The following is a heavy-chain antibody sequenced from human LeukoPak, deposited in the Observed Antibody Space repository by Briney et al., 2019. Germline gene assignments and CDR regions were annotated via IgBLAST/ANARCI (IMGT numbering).Heavy chain of an antibody. CDR1: GGTFSNYA. J-gene: IGHJ5*02. D-gene: IGHD5-18*01. CDR3: ARALPHRRLMDTTMEQHWFDP. CDR2: ILPIFDTG. V-gene: IGHV1-69*13. Sequence: SVKVSCKASGGTFSNYAISWVRQAPGQGLEWMGGILPIFDTGNYAQKFQGRVTVTADALTSTAYMELSSLRSEDTAVYYCARALPHRRLMDTTMEQHWFDPWGQGTLVTVSS.